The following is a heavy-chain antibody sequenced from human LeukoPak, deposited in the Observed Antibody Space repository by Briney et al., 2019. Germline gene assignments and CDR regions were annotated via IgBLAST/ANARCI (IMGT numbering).Heavy chain of an antibody. Sequence: SETLSLTCTVSGGSISSYYWSWIRQPPGKGLEWIGYIYCSGSTNYNPSLKSRVTISVDTSKNQFSLKLSSVTAADTAVYYCARGTYYDFWSGYCYYFDYWGQGTLVTVSS. CDR3: ARGTYYDFWSGYCYYFDY. CDR1: GGSISSYY. J-gene: IGHJ4*02. V-gene: IGHV4-59*01. D-gene: IGHD3-3*01. CDR2: IYCSGST.